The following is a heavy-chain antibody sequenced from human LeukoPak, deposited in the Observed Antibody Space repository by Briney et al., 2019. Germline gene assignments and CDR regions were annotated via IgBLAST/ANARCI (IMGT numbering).Heavy chain of an antibody. CDR1: GFTFSHYE. V-gene: IGHV3-21*01. CDR2: ISSSSSYI. CDR3: ARGIAVAGKNY. Sequence: AGGSLRLSCAASGFTFSHYEMNWVRQAPGKGLEWVSSISSSSSYIYYADSVKGRFTISRDNAKNSLYLQMNSLGAEDTAVYYCARGIAVAGKNYWGQGTLVTVSS. J-gene: IGHJ4*02. D-gene: IGHD6-19*01.